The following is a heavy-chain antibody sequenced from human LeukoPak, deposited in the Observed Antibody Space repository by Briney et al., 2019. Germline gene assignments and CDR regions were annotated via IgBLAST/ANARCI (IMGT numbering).Heavy chain of an antibody. CDR1: GNTFTSHY. V-gene: IGHV1-46*01. J-gene: IGHJ4*02. CDR2: INRSGVST. CDR3: ARESAPSGYGAGVDY. Sequence: ASVKVSCKASGNTFTSHYMHWVRQAPGQGLEWMGVINRSGVSTSYAQKFQGRVTTTRDTSTSTVYMELSSLTSEDTAVYYCARESAPSGYGAGVDYWGQGTLVTVFS. D-gene: IGHD2-15*01.